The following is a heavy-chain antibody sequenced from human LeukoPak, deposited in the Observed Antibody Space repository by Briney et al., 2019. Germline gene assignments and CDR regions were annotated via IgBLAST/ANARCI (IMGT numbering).Heavy chain of an antibody. D-gene: IGHD1-26*01. J-gene: IGHJ4*02. Sequence: GGSLRLSCAASGFTFSSYVMTWVRQAPGKGLEWVSIISGSVTTTYYADSVKGRFTISRDNSKNSLYLQMNSLRAEDTALYYCARAVGNGDHYPFDYWGQGALVTVSS. CDR2: ISGSVTTT. CDR1: GFTFSSYV. V-gene: IGHV3-23*01. CDR3: ARAVGNGDHYPFDY.